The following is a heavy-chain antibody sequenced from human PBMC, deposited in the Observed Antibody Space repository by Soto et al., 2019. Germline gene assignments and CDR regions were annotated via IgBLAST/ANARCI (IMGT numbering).Heavy chain of an antibody. Sequence: QVQLQESGPGLVKPSQPLSLTCTVSGGSISSGSFYWTWIPKHPGKGLEFIGYIYYSGDTYYNPSLRSRVIISLATSKNQYSLTLNSVTAADTAVYYCAREWSGGRRDGNPDKYYGMDVWGQGTKVTVSS. D-gene: IGHD2-15*01. CDR3: AREWSGGRRDGNPDKYYGMDV. V-gene: IGHV4-31*03. CDR2: IYYSGDT. CDR1: GGSISSGSFY. J-gene: IGHJ6*02.